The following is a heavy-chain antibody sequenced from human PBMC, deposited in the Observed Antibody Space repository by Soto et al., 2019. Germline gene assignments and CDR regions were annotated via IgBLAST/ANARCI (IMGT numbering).Heavy chain of an antibody. J-gene: IGHJ3*02. Sequence: EVQLVESGGGLVQPGGSLRLSCAASGFTFSSYDMHWVRQATGKGLEWVSAIGTAGDTYYPGSVKGRFTISRENAKNSLYLQMNSLRAGDTAVYYCARALIGSSYDAFDIWGQGTMVTVSS. D-gene: IGHD6-13*01. CDR1: GFTFSSYD. CDR2: IGTAGDT. CDR3: ARALIGSSYDAFDI. V-gene: IGHV3-13*04.